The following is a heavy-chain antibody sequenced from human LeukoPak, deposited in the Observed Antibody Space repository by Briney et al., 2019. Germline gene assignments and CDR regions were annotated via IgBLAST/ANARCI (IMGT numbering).Heavy chain of an antibody. CDR2: MNPNSGNT. D-gene: IGHD2-2*01. Sequence: GASVKVSCKASGYTFTSYDINWVRQATGQGLERMGWMNPNSGNTGYAQKFQGRVTMTRNTSISTAYMELSSLRSEDTAVYYCARGLIVVPAASPYYYYYMDVWGKGTTVAVSS. J-gene: IGHJ6*03. V-gene: IGHV1-8*01. CDR1: GYTFTSYD. CDR3: ARGLIVVPAASPYYYYYMDV.